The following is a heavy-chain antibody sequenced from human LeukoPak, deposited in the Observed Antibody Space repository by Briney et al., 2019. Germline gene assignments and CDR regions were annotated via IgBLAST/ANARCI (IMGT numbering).Heavy chain of an antibody. CDR1: GFTFSSYS. CDR2: ISSSSSYI. D-gene: IGHD4-17*01. Sequence: PEGSLRLSCAASGFTFSSYSMNWVRQAPGKGLEWVSSISSSSSYIYYADSVKGRFTISRDNAKNSLYLQMNSLRAEDTAVYYCARDLEGVTTVSENDYWGQGTLVTVSS. V-gene: IGHV3-21*01. CDR3: ARDLEGVTTVSENDY. J-gene: IGHJ4*02.